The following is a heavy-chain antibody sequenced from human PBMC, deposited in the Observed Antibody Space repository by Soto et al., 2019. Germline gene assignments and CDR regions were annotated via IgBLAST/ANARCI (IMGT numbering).Heavy chain of an antibody. CDR2: VYNSGRT. Sequence: SETRSLTCGVSGYSISSGYYWGWIRPPPGKGLEWIGSVYNSGRTYYNPSLRSRVTISVDTSKNQFSLKLSSVTAADTALYYCARGGDIGVVTSNFLDSWGKGNLVTVSS. J-gene: IGHJ4*02. CDR1: GYSISSGYY. D-gene: IGHD2-21*02. CDR3: ARGGDIGVVTSNFLDS. V-gene: IGHV4-38-2*01.